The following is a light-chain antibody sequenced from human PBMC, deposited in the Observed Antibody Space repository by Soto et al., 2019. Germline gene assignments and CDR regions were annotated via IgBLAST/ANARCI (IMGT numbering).Light chain of an antibody. CDR3: QQTYTSPRT. CDR2: AAS. V-gene: IGKV1-39*01. J-gene: IGKJ4*01. CDR1: QSINNY. Sequence: DIQLTQSPSSLSAYVGDTVTITCRARQSINNYVNWYQQKPGKAPELLIYAASTLQTGVPSRFSGSRSGTDFTLTITNLQPEDSAAYHCQQTYTSPRTFGGGTKVDI.